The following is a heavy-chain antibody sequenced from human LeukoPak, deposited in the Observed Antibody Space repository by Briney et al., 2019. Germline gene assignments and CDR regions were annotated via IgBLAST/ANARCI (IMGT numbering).Heavy chain of an antibody. CDR2: IYYSGST. J-gene: IGHJ5*02. Sequence: PSETLSLTCTVSGGSISSSSYYWGWLRQPPGTGLEWIGSIYYSGSTYYNPSLKSRVTISVDTSKNQFSLKLSSVTAADTAVYYCASYYDSSGYYYLGWFDPWGQGTLVTVSS. V-gene: IGHV4-39*01. CDR1: GGSISSSSYY. D-gene: IGHD3-22*01. CDR3: ASYYDSSGYYYLGWFDP.